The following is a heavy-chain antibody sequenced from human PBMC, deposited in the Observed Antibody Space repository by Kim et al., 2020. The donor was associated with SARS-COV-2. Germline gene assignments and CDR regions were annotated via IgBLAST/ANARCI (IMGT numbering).Heavy chain of an antibody. CDR3: ARDLVVRHPFGY. J-gene: IGHJ4*02. Sequence: SYPQQFQGRVTMTRDTSTSTVYMELSSLRSEDTAVYYCARDLVVRHPFGYWGQGTLVTVSS. V-gene: IGHV1-46*01. D-gene: IGHD2-15*01.